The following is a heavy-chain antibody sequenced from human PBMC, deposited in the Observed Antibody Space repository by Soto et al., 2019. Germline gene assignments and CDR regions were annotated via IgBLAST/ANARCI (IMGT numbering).Heavy chain of an antibody. V-gene: IGHV3-23*01. CDR2: ISGSGGST. D-gene: IGHD1-26*01. CDR1: GFTFSSYA. Sequence: GGSLRLSCAASGFTFSSYAMSWVRQAPGKGLEWVSAISGSGGSTYYADSVKGRFTISRDNSKNTLYLQMNSLRAEDTAVYYCARQRSSPLDAFDIWGQGTMVTVSS. J-gene: IGHJ3*02. CDR3: ARQRSSPLDAFDI.